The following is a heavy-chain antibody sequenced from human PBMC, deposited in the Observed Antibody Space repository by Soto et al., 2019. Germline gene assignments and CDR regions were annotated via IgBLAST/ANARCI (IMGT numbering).Heavy chain of an antibody. CDR1: GGSISSGDYY. Sequence: SQSLSLTCTVSGGSISSGDYYWRWFGPHTEKWLERSGYIYYSVSTYYKPSLKSRGTISVDTSKSQFSLKLSSVTAADTVVYYGPGDGRVSRRICDYWGQGTLGTVCS. V-gene: IGHV4-31*03. CDR3: PGDGRVSRRICDY. D-gene: IGHD4-17*01. CDR2: IYYSVST. J-gene: IGHJ4*02.